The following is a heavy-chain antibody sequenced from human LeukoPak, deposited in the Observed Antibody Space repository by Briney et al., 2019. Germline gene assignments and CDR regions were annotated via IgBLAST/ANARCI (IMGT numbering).Heavy chain of an antibody. D-gene: IGHD6-19*01. J-gene: IGHJ5*01. CDR3: ATGIGSVVSRSGYDS. Sequence: GASVKVSCKASGGTFSSYAISWVRQAPGQGLEWMGGFDPEDGETIYAQKFQGRLTMTEDTSTDTAYMELSSLRSEDTAVYYCATGIGSVVSRSGYDSWGQGTLVTVSS. CDR2: FDPEDGET. V-gene: IGHV1-24*01. CDR1: GGTFSSYA.